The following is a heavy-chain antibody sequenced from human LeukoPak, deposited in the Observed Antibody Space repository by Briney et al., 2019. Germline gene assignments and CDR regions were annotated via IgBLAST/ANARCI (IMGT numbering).Heavy chain of an antibody. CDR2: IRYDGSNK. Sequence: GGSLRLPCAASGFTFSSYGMHWVRQAPGKGLEWVAFIRYDGSNKYYADSVKGRFTISRDNSKNTLYLQMNSLRAEDTAVYYCAKDQNTMIVVPTTIFDYWGQGTLVTVSS. J-gene: IGHJ4*02. D-gene: IGHD3-22*01. V-gene: IGHV3-30*02. CDR1: GFTFSSYG. CDR3: AKDQNTMIVVPTTIFDY.